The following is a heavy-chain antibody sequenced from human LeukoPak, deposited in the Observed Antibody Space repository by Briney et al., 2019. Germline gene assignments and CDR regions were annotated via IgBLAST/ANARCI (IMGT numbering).Heavy chain of an antibody. Sequence: PSQTLSLTCTVSGGSISSGGYYWSWIRQHPGKGLEWIGYIYYSGSTYYNPSLKSRVTISVDRSKNQFSLKLSSVTAADTAVYYCARSRSGSYPYYFDYWGQGTLVTVSS. CDR3: ARSRSGSYPYYFDY. V-gene: IGHV4-31*03. CDR1: GGSISSGGYY. CDR2: IYYSGST. J-gene: IGHJ4*02. D-gene: IGHD3-10*01.